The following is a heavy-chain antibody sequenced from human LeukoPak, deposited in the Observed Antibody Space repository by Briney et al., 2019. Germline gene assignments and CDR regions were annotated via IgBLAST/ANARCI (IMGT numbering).Heavy chain of an antibody. Sequence: GASVKVSCKVSGYTLTELSMHWVRQAPGKGLEWMGGFDPEDGETIYAQKFQGRVTMTEDTSTDTAYMELSSLRSEDTAVYYCATARPVTTYNWFDPWGQGTLVTVSS. CDR1: GYTLTELS. D-gene: IGHD4-17*01. CDR3: ATARPVTTYNWFDP. V-gene: IGHV1-24*01. J-gene: IGHJ5*02. CDR2: FDPEDGET.